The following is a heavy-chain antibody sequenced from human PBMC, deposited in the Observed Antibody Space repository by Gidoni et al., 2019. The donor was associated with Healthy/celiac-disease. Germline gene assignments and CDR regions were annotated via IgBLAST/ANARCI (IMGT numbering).Heavy chain of an antibody. Sequence: EVQLLESGGGLVQPGGSLRLSCAASGFTFSRYAMSWVRQAPGKGLEWVSAISGSGGSTYYADSVKGRFTISRDNSKNTMYLQMNSLRAEDTAVYYCANPSRYRLDYWGQGTLVTVSS. V-gene: IGHV3-23*01. CDR1: GFTFSRYA. CDR3: ANPSRYRLDY. CDR2: ISGSGGST. D-gene: IGHD1-26*01. J-gene: IGHJ4*02.